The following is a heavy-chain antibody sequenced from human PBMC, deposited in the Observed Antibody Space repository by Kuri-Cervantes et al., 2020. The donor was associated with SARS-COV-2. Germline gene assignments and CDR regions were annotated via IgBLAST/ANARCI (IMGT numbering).Heavy chain of an antibody. CDR1: GGSISNYY. CDR3: ARQGSYYYDSSGYFFFDY. V-gene: IGHV4-59*08. J-gene: IGHJ4*02. CDR2: IYYSGST. Sequence: ESLKISCTVSGGSISNYYWSWVRQPPGKGLEWIGYIYYSGSTNYNPSLKSRVTISVDTSKNQFSLKLSSVTAADTAVYYCARQGSYYYDSSGYFFFDYWGQGTLVTVSS. D-gene: IGHD3-22*01.